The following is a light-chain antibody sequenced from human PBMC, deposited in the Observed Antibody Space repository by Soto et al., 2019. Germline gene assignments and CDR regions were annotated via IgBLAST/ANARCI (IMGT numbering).Light chain of an antibody. CDR1: QTFNSNR. V-gene: IGKV3-20*01. Sequence: EIVLTQSPGTLSLSPGERAALSCKASQTFNSNRLAWYQQKPGQAPRLLIYGASGRATAIPDRFSGSGSGTDFTLTISRLEPEDFAVYYCQQYDSSPWTFGQGTKVEI. J-gene: IGKJ1*01. CDR3: QQYDSSPWT. CDR2: GAS.